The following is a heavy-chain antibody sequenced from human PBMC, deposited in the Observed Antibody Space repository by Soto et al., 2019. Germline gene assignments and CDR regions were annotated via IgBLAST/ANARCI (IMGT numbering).Heavy chain of an antibody. Sequence: GGSLRLSCAASGFTFSDYYMSWIRQAPGKGLEWVSYISSSGSTIYYADSVKGRFTISRDNAKNSLYLQMNSLRAEDTAVYYCARGGATGEDYYYYYAMDVWGQGTTVTVSS. D-gene: IGHD4-4*01. CDR2: ISSSGSTI. J-gene: IGHJ6*02. CDR3: ARGGATGEDYYYYYAMDV. V-gene: IGHV3-11*01. CDR1: GFTFSDYY.